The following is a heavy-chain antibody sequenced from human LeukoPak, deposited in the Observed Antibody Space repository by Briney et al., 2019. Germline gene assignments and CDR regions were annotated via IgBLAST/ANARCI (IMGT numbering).Heavy chain of an antibody. V-gene: IGHV4-34*01. J-gene: IGHJ5*02. CDR3: ARAGRFIAALRWFDP. D-gene: IGHD6-6*01. Sequence: SETLSLTCAVYGGSFSGYYWSWIRQPPGKGLEWIGEINHSGSTNYNPSLKSRVTISVDTSKNQFSLKLSSVTAADTAVYYCARAGRFIAALRWFDPWGQGTLVTVSS. CDR1: GGSFSGYY. CDR2: INHSGST.